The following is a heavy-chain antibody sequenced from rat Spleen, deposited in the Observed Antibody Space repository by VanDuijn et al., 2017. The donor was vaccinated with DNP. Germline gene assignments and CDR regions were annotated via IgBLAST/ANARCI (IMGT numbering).Heavy chain of an antibody. CDR2: ISYDGSST. D-gene: IGHD1-2*01. V-gene: IGHV5-31*01. CDR1: GFIFSNYW. J-gene: IGHJ3*01. CDR3: ATSDSYGFAY. Sequence: EVQLVESGGGPVQPGRSLKLSCVASGFIFSNYWMTWIRQAPGKGLEWVASISYDGSSTYHRDSVKGRFTSSRDDAKSSLYLQMNSLKSEDTATYYCATSDSYGFAYWGQGTLVTVSS.